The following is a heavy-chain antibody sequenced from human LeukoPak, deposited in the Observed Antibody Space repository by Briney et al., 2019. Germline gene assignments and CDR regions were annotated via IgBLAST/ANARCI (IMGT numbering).Heavy chain of an antibody. CDR3: ARSRMIYDVDYYYYLDV. Sequence: ASVKVSCKASGGTFSNDAISWVRQAPGQGLEWMGGLIPIFGTPNYAQKFQDRVTITTDESTTTAYMELISLRSEDTSVYYCARSRMIYDVDYYYYLDVWGKGTTVVVSS. CDR1: GGTFSNDA. V-gene: IGHV1-69*05. J-gene: IGHJ6*03. CDR2: LIPIFGTP. D-gene: IGHD3-3*01.